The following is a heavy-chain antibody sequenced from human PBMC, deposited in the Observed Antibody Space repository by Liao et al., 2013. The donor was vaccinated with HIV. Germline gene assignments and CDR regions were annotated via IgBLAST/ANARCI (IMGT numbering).Heavy chain of an antibody. CDR1: GDSISGYY. V-gene: IGHV4-4*07. J-gene: IGHJ6*03. D-gene: IGHD3-3*01. CDR2: IYSSGGT. CDR3: ARGGTEYYDFWSGYYYYYYMDV. Sequence: QVQLQESGPGLVKPSETLSLTCNVSGDSISGYYWNWIRQPAGKGLEWIGRIYSSGGTNYNPALKSRVTMSVDTSKNQFSLKVKSVTAADTAVYYCARGGTEYYDFWSGYYYYYYMDVWGKGTTVTVSS.